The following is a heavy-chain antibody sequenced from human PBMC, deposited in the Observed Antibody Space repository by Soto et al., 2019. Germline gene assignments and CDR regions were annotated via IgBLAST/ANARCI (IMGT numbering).Heavy chain of an antibody. V-gene: IGHV4-34*01. CDR2: INHSGST. CDR1: GGSFSGYY. Sequence: TSETLSLTCAVYGGSFSGYYWTWIRQPPGTGLEWIGEINHSGSTNYNPSLKSRVTISVDTSKNQFTMKLSSVTAADTAVYYCARSRTHYYDSSGYQDDAFDIWGQGTMVTVSS. D-gene: IGHD3-22*01. CDR3: ARSRTHYYDSSGYQDDAFDI. J-gene: IGHJ3*02.